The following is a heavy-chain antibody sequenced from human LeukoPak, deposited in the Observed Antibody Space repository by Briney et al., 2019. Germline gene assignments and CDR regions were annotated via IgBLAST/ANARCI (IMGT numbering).Heavy chain of an antibody. D-gene: IGHD1-1*01. CDR3: ARAPTGTYHFDY. CDR2: IDPSGGST. V-gene: IGHV1-46*01. J-gene: IGHJ4*02. CDR1: GYSFTSYW. Sequence: GESLRISCKGSGYSFTSYWISWVRQMPGKGLEWMGRIDPSGGSTSYAQKFQGRVTMTRDTSTSTVYMELSSLRSEDTAVYYCARAPTGTYHFDYWGQGTLVTVSS.